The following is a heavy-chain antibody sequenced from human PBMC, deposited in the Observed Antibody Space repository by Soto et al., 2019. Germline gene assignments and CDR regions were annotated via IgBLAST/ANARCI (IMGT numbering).Heavy chain of an antibody. Sequence: GGSLRLSCAASGFTFDDYAMHWVRQAPGKGLEWVSGISWNSGSIGYADSVKGRFTISRDNAKNSLYLQMNSLRAEDTALYYCAKDRGSGYDLGYFDYWGQGTLVTVSS. D-gene: IGHD5-12*01. CDR2: ISWNSGSI. V-gene: IGHV3-9*01. CDR1: GFTFDDYA. CDR3: AKDRGSGYDLGYFDY. J-gene: IGHJ4*02.